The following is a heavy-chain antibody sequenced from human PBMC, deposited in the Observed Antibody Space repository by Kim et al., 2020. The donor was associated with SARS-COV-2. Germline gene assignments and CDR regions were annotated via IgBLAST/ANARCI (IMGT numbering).Heavy chain of an antibody. CDR1: GGSISSYY. V-gene: IGHV4-59*13. CDR3: ARETGLEADYGGGAFDY. D-gene: IGHD4-17*01. CDR2: IYYSGST. Sequence: SETLSLTCTVSGGSISSYYWSWIRQPPGKGLEWIGYIYYSGSTNYNPSLKSRVTISVDTSKNQFSLKLSSVTAADTAVYYCARETGLEADYGGGAFDYWGQGTLVTVSS. J-gene: IGHJ4*02.